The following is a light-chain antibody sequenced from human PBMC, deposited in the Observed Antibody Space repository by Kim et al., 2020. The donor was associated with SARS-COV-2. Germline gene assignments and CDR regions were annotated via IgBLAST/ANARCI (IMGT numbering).Light chain of an antibody. J-gene: IGLJ3*02. V-gene: IGLV1-51*01. CDR1: SANIGNKY. CDR3: GTWDSSLSAV. Sequence: GQNGTNTSSGSSANIGNKYGSWYQQLPGTAPKLLIYDNNKRPSGIPDRFSGSKSGTSTTLGITGLQTGDEADYYCGTWDSSLSAVFGGGTKLTVL. CDR2: DNN.